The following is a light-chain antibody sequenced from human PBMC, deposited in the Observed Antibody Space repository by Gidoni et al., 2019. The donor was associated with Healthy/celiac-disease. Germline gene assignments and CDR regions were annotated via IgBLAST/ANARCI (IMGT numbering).Light chain of an antibody. CDR3: SSYTSSSTRV. CDR2: DVS. Sequence: QSALTQPASVSGSTGQSSTISCTGTSSDVGGYNYVSCYQQHPGKAPKLMIYDVSNRPSGVSNRFSGSKSGNTASLPISGLQAEDEADYYCSSYTSSSTRVFGGGTKLTVL. V-gene: IGLV2-14*03. CDR1: SSDVGGYNY. J-gene: IGLJ3*02.